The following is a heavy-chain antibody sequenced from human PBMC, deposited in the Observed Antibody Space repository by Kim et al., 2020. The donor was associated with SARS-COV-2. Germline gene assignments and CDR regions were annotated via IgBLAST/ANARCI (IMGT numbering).Heavy chain of an antibody. V-gene: IGHV3-7*01. CDR3: AREDVSMVRGVIMSGYYYPYGMPG. D-gene: IGHD3-10*01. Sequence: GGSLRLSCAASGFTFSSYWMSWVRQAPGKGLEWVANIKQDGSEKYYVDSVKGRFTISRDNAKNSLYLQMNSLRAEDTAVYYCAREDVSMVRGVIMSGYYYPYGMPGGGHETSATVSS. CDR1: GFTFSSYW. J-gene: IGHJ6*02. CDR2: IKQDGSEK.